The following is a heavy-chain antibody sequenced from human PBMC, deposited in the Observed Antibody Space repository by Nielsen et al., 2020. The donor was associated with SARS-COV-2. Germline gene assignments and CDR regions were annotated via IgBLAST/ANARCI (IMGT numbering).Heavy chain of an antibody. CDR2: IIPIFGTA. CDR3: AREDCSGGSCYFGVY. V-gene: IGHV1-69*05. J-gene: IGHJ4*02. Sequence: SVKVSCKASGGTFSSYAISWVRQASGQGLEWMGGIIPIFGTANYAQKLQGRVTLTTDTSTSTAYMELRSLRSDDTAVYYCAREDCSGGSCYFGVYWGQGTLVTVSS. D-gene: IGHD2-15*01. CDR1: GGTFSSYA.